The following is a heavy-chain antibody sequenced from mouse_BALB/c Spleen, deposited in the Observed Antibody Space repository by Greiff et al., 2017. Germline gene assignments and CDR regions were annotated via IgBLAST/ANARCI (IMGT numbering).Heavy chain of an antibody. V-gene: IGHV5-12-1*01. D-gene: IGHD2-4*01. Sequence: DVMLVESGGGLVKPGGSLKLSCAASGFAFSSYDMSWVRQTPEKRLEWVAYISSGGGSTYYPDTVKGRFTISRDNAKNTLYLQMSSLKSEDTAMYYCASQGQSYYDYAVAYWGQGTLVTVSA. CDR1: GFAFSSYD. J-gene: IGHJ3*01. CDR2: ISSGGGST. CDR3: ASQGQSYYDYAVAY.